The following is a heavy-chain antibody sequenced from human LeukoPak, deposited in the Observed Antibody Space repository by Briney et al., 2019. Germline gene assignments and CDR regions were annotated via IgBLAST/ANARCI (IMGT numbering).Heavy chain of an antibody. CDR1: GFTFSSYS. CDR2: ISSSSSYI. J-gene: IGHJ5*02. V-gene: IGHV3-21*01. CDR3: ASYCSSTSCYNWFDP. Sequence: GGSLRLSCAASGFTFSSYSMNWVRQAPGKGLEWVSSISSSSSYIYYTDSVKGRFTISRDNAKNSLYLQMNSLRAEDTAVYYCASYCSSTSCYNWFDPWGQGTLVTVSS. D-gene: IGHD2-2*01.